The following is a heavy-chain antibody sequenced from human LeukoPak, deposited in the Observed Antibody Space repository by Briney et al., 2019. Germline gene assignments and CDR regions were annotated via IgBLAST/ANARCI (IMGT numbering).Heavy chain of an antibody. CDR3: TRDQTPYY. CDR2: IASETYGGTA. Sequence: GGSLRLSCTASGFTFGDYAMTWVRQAPGKGLEWVGFIASETYGGTAEYAASVKGRFIISRDDSKSIAYLQMNSLKTEDTAVYYCTRDQTPYYWGQGTPVTVSS. CDR1: GFTFGDYA. J-gene: IGHJ4*02. V-gene: IGHV3-49*04.